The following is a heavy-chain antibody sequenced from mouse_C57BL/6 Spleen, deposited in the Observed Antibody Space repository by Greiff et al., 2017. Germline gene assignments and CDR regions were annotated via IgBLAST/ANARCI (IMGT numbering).Heavy chain of an antibody. V-gene: IGHV5-17*01. CDR3: ATELYYGNYGFAY. D-gene: IGHD2-1*01. Sequence: DVMLVESGGGLVKPGGSLKLSCAASGFTFSDYGMHWVRQAPEKGLEWVAYISSGSSTIYYADTVKGRFTISRDNAKNTLFLQMTSLRSEDTAMYYCATELYYGNYGFAYWGQGTLVTVSA. J-gene: IGHJ3*01. CDR2: ISSGSSTI. CDR1: GFTFSDYG.